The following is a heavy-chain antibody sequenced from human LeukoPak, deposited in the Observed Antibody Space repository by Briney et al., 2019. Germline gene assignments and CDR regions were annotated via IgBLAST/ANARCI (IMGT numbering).Heavy chain of an antibody. Sequence: SETLSLTCTVSGGSISSYYWSWIRQPPGKGLEWIGYIYYSGSTNYNPSLKSRVTISVDTSKNQFSLKLSSVTAEDTAVYYCAKEIYDSSGYPDYWGQGTLVTVSS. D-gene: IGHD3-22*01. V-gene: IGHV4-59*01. CDR2: IYYSGST. CDR3: AKEIYDSSGYPDY. J-gene: IGHJ4*02. CDR1: GGSISSYY.